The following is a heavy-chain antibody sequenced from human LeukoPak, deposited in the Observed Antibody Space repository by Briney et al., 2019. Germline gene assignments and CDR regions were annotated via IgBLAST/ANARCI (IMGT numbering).Heavy chain of an antibody. D-gene: IGHD6-13*01. CDR1: GGSISSYY. CDR3: ARRRRIAAAGTDAFDM. CDR2: IYYSGST. V-gene: IGHV4-59*08. Sequence: SETLSLTCTVSGGSISSYYWSWIRQPPGKGLEWIGYIYYSGSTNYNPSLKSRVTISVDTSKNQFSLKLSSVTAADTAVYYCARRRRIAAAGTDAFDMWGRGTMVTVSS. J-gene: IGHJ3*02.